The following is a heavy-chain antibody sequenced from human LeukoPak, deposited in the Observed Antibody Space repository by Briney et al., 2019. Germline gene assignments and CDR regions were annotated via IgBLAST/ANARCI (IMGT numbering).Heavy chain of an antibody. CDR2: MNPNSGNT. J-gene: IGHJ4*02. D-gene: IGHD3-22*01. Sequence: GASVKVSCKASGYTCTSYDINWVRQATGQGLELMGWMNPNSGNTGYAQKFQGRVTMTTDTSTSTAYMELRSLRSDDTAVYYCARVSDYYDSSGYLFDYWGQGTLVTVSS. CDR3: ARVSDYYDSSGYLFDY. V-gene: IGHV1-8*01. CDR1: GYTCTSYD.